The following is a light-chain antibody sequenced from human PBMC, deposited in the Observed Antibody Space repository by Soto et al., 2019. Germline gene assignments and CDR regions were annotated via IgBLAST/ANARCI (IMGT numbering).Light chain of an antibody. CDR1: QSISSNF. CDR2: GVS. V-gene: IGKV3-20*01. CDR3: QQYDSSPRT. J-gene: IGKJ1*01. Sequence: EIVLTQSPGTLSLSPGEVATLSFSASQSISSNFLAWYQQKRGQAPRLLIYGVSTRATGIPDRFSGSGSGTDFTLTINRLEPEDFAVYYCQQYDSSPRTFGQGTKVDIK.